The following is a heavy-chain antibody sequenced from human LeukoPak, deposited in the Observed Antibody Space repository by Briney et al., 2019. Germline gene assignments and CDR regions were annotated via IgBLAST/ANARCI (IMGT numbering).Heavy chain of an antibody. J-gene: IGHJ6*02. CDR2: TYSGGST. D-gene: IGHD2-21*01. CDR3: ARKFHGMDV. Sequence: GGSLRLSCIPSGFTVSNNYMSWVRQAPGKGLEWVSVTYSGGSTYYADSVKGRFTISRDNSKNTLYLQMNSLRAEDTAVYYCARKFHGMDVWGQGTTVTVSS. CDR1: GFTVSNNY. V-gene: IGHV3-66*01.